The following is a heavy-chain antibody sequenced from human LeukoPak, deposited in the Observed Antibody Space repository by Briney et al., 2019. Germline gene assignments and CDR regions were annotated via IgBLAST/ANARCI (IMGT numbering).Heavy chain of an antibody. CDR3: AYGSGSYVYFDY. V-gene: IGHV3-21*01. CDR2: ISSSSSYI. D-gene: IGHD3-10*01. CDR1: GFTFSSYG. J-gene: IGHJ4*02. Sequence: PGGSLRLSCAASGFTFSSYGMNWVRQAPGKGLEWVSSISSSSSYIYYADSVKGRFTTSRDNAKNSLYLQMNSLRAEDTAVYYCAYGSGSYVYFDYWGQGTLVTVSS.